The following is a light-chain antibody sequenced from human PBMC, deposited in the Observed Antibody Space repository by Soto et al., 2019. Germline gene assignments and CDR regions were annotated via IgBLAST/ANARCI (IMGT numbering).Light chain of an antibody. CDR2: GVS. CDR3: SSYTSSTAYV. J-gene: IGLJ1*01. Sequence: QSVLAQPASVSGSPGQSITISCTGTSSDVGGYNYVSWYQLHPGKAPKLMVYGVSNRPSGVSNRFSGSKSGNTASLHISGLQAEDEADYYCSSYTSSTAYVFGTGTKVTVL. CDR1: SSDVGGYNY. V-gene: IGLV2-14*01.